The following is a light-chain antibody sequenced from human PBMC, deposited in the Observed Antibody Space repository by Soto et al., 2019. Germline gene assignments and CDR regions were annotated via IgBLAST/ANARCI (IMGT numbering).Light chain of an antibody. Sequence: EIVLTQAAGTRSLSPGERCTLSCGATQHVSNNYLAWYQQKPGQAPRLLIYGASNRASGIPERFSGSGSGTDFTLTISRLEPEDFAVYYCQDYGSSACTFGQGTRLDIK. V-gene: IGKV3-20*01. J-gene: IGKJ5*01. CDR3: QDYGSSACT. CDR1: QHVSNNY. CDR2: GAS.